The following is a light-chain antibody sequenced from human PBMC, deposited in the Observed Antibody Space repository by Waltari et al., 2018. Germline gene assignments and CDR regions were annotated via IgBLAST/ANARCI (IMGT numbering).Light chain of an antibody. Sequence: QSALTQPPSASGSLGQSVTLSCTGTSSDLGAHNYVSWYQHRPGNAPKLVIFEVVKRPSGCPVRVAGSKSGSTASLTVSGLQADDDADYYCTAYTDSDNLVFGGGTNLAVL. CDR3: TAYTDSDNLV. CDR2: EVV. CDR1: SSDLGAHNY. V-gene: IGLV2-8*01. J-gene: IGLJ3*02.